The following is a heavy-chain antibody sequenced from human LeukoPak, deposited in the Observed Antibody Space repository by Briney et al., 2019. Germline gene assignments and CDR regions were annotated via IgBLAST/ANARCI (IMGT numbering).Heavy chain of an antibody. CDR1: GGSISSYY. Sequence: SETLSLTCTVSGGSISSYYWSWIRQPPGKGLEWIGYIYYSGSTNYNPSLKSRVTISVDTPKNQFSLKLSSVTAADTAVYYCAGTSSSPDNWFDPWGQGTLVTVSS. D-gene: IGHD6-6*01. CDR2: IYYSGST. CDR3: AGTSSSPDNWFDP. V-gene: IGHV4-59*01. J-gene: IGHJ5*02.